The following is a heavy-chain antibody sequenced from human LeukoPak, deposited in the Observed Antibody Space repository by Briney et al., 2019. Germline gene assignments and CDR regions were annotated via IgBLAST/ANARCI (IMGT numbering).Heavy chain of an antibody. CDR1: GFTFSSYA. Sequence: GGSLRLSCAASGFTFSSYAMSWVRQAPGKGLEWVSAISGSGGSTYYADSVKGRFTISRDNSKNTLYLQMNSLRAEDTAVYYCAKDTRHQLLLPPFDYWGQGTLVTVSS. CDR2: ISGSGGST. V-gene: IGHV3-23*01. J-gene: IGHJ4*02. D-gene: IGHD2-2*01. CDR3: AKDTRHQLLLPPFDY.